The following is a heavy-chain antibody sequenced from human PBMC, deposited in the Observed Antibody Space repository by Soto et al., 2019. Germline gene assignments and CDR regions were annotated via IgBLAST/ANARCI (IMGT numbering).Heavy chain of an antibody. CDR1: GFTFSSYA. CDR3: ARDSGTYTNYLYY. D-gene: IGHD4-4*01. CDR2: ISYDGSNK. J-gene: IGHJ4*02. Sequence: PGGSLRLSCAASGFTFSSYAMHWVRQAPGKGLEWVAVISYDGSNKYYADSVKGRFTISRDNSKNTLFLQMNSLRAEDTAVYYCARDSGTYTNYLYYWGQGTLVTVSS. V-gene: IGHV3-30-3*01.